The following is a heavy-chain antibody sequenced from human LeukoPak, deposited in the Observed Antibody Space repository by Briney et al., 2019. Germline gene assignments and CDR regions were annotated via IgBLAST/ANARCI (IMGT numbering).Heavy chain of an antibody. CDR1: GFTFSSYA. J-gene: IGHJ3*02. Sequence: GGSLRLSCAASGFTFSSYAMHWVRQAPGKGLEWVAVISYDGSNKYYADSVKGRFTISRDNSKNTLYLQTNSLRAEDTAVYYCAREMYYYDSSGYYREGGAFDIWGQGTMVTVSS. D-gene: IGHD3-22*01. CDR2: ISYDGSNK. V-gene: IGHV3-30-3*01. CDR3: AREMYYYDSSGYYREGGAFDI.